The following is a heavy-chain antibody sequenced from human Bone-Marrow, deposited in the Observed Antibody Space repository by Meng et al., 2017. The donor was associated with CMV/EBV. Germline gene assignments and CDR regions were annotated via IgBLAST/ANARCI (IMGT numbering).Heavy chain of an antibody. CDR3: ARDAWDCSSTSCYGGRFDY. J-gene: IGHJ4*02. CDR1: GFTFSSYA. V-gene: IGHV3-30*04. CDR2: ISYDGSNK. D-gene: IGHD2-2*01. Sequence: GESLKIYCAASGFTFSSYAMHWVRQAPGKGLEWVAVISYDGSNKYYADSVKGRFTISRDNSKNTLYLQMNSLRAEDTAVYYCARDAWDCSSTSCYGGRFDYWGQETLVTVSS.